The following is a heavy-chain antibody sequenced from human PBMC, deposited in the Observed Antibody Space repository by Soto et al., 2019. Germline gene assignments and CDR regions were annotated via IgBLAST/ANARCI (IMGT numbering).Heavy chain of an antibody. CDR1: GGSISSGDYY. J-gene: IGHJ6*02. Sequence: SETLSLTCTVSGGSISSGDYYWSWIRQPPGKGLEWIGYIYYSGSTYYSPSLKSRVTISVDTSKNQFSLKLSSVTAADTAVYYCARGDYDSSGYHYGMDVWGQGTTVTVSS. CDR2: IYYSGST. V-gene: IGHV4-30-4*01. D-gene: IGHD3-22*01. CDR3: ARGDYDSSGYHYGMDV.